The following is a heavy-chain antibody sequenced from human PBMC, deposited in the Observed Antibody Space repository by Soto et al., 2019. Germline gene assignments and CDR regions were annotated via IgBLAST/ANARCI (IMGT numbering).Heavy chain of an antibody. CDR2: INSDGHSA. CDR3: ARGLLSGDWEESAFDY. CDR1: GFSFSNYW. V-gene: IGHV3-74*01. D-gene: IGHD7-27*01. Sequence: EVQLVESGGGPVQPGGSLRLSCGASGFSFSNYWMHWVRQVPGKGLVWVSRINSDGHSAIYADSVKGRFTISRDNARNTLYVQMNSLRGEDTAVYYCARGLLSGDWEESAFDYWGHGTLVTVSS. J-gene: IGHJ5*01.